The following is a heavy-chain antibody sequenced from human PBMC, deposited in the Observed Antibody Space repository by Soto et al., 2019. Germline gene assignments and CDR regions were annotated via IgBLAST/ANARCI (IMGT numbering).Heavy chain of an antibody. CDR1: GFTFTSAA. J-gene: IGHJ6*02. D-gene: IGHD2-15*01. Sequence: SVKVSCKASGFTFTSAAVQWVRQARGQRLEWIGWIVVGSGNTNYAQKFQERVTITRDMSTSTAYMELSSLRSEDTAVYYCAGGYCSGGSCYSGGYYYYGMDVWGQGTTVTVSS. V-gene: IGHV1-58*01. CDR2: IVVGSGNT. CDR3: AGGYCSGGSCYSGGYYYYGMDV.